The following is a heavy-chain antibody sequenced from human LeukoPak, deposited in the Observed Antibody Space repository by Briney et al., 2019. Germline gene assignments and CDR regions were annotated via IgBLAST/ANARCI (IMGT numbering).Heavy chain of an antibody. Sequence: SSETLSLTCSVSGGSISSYYWSWIRQPAGKGLEWIGRIYTSGSTNYNPSLKSRVTISVDKSNNQFSLNLTSVTAADTAVYYCARDGNGSRAFDYWGQGTPVTVFS. CDR2: IYTSGST. V-gene: IGHV4-4*07. D-gene: IGHD2-15*01. J-gene: IGHJ4*02. CDR3: ARDGNGSRAFDY. CDR1: GGSISSYY.